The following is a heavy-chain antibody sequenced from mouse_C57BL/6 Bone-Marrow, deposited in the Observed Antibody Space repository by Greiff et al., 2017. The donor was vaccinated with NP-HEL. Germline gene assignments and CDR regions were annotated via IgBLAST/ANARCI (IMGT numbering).Heavy chain of an antibody. CDR1: GYTFTDYY. Sequence: VQLKQSGPELVKPGASVKISCKASGYTFTDYYMNWVKQSHGKSLEWIGDINPNNSGTSYNQKFKGKATLTVDKSSSTAYMELRSLTSEDSAVYYCARATYYDYDGAMDYWGQGTSVTVSS. V-gene: IGHV1-26*01. J-gene: IGHJ4*01. D-gene: IGHD2-4*01. CDR3: ARATYYDYDGAMDY. CDR2: INPNNSGT.